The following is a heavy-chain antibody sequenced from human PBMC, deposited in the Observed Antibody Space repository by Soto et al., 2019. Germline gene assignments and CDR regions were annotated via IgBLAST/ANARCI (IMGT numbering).Heavy chain of an antibody. CDR3: ARRAETNGWNGFGADKYYFDF. CDR1: GYTFTSYD. J-gene: IGHJ4*02. D-gene: IGHD1-1*01. V-gene: IGHV1-8*01. Sequence: QVQLAQSGAEVRKPGASVKVSCEASGYTFTSYDIYWVRQATGQGLEWMGWMNPNTGNSGYAQKFQGRVTVTSDTSISTAHMELSSLRSEDTAVYYCARRAETNGWNGFGADKYYFDFWGQGTLVTVSS. CDR2: MNPNTGNS.